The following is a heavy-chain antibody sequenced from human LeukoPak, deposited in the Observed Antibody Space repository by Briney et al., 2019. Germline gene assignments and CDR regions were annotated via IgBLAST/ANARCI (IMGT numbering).Heavy chain of an antibody. V-gene: IGHV3-23*01. CDR3: ARRLGRGTACYYFDY. Sequence: GGSLRLSCATSGFTFNDYAMNWVRQAPGKGLEWVAGISGSGADTYYADSVKGRFTISRDNSKNTLYLQTDTLRVEDTAVYYCARRLGRGTACYYFDYWGQGTLVTVSS. CDR2: ISGSGADT. D-gene: IGHD2-2*01. J-gene: IGHJ4*02. CDR1: GFTFNDYA.